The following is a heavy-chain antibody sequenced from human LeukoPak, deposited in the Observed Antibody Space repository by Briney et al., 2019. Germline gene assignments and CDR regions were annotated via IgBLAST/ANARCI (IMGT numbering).Heavy chain of an antibody. V-gene: IGHV3-30*02. CDR3: AKAGDIIAAAGTNYFDY. J-gene: IGHJ4*02. CDR1: GFTFSSYG. D-gene: IGHD6-13*01. Sequence: GGSLRLSCAASGFTFSSYGMRWVRQAPGKGLEWVAFIRYDGSNKYYADSVKGRFTISRDNSKNTLYLQMNSLRAEDTAVYYCAKAGDIIAAAGTNYFDYWGQGTLVTVSS. CDR2: IRYDGSNK.